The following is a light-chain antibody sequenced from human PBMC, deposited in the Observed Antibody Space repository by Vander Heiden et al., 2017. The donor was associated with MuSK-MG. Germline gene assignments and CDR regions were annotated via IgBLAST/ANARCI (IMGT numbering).Light chain of an antibody. CDR2: STH. CDR1: SSNIGSHT. CDR3: AAWDDSLNGPV. Sequence: QSVLTQPPPAPGTPGQRVTISCSGNSSNIGSHTVNGDQKHTGTAPKLLIYSTHQRPSGVPYRFSGSKSGTSASLAISGLQSEDEADYYCAAWDDSLNGPVFGGGTKLTVL. J-gene: IGLJ2*01. V-gene: IGLV1-44*01.